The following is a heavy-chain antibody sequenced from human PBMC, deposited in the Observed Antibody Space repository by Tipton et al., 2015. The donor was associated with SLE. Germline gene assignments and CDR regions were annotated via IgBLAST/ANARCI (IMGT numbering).Heavy chain of an antibody. CDR1: GGSMNDYY. D-gene: IGHD3-22*01. CDR3: ARVKVSYYDTTGPYDY. CDR2: ISSSSGVI. V-gene: IGHV3-11*04. J-gene: IGHJ4*02. Sequence: LSLTCTVSGGSMNDYYWSWIRQPPGKGLEWVSSISSSSGVIYYTDSVKGRFTISRDNAKNSLYLQMNSLRAEDAAVYYCARVKVSYYDTTGPYDYWGQGTLVTVSS.